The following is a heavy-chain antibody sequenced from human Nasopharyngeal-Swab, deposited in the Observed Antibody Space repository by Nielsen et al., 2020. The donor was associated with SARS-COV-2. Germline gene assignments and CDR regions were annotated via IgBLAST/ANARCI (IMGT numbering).Heavy chain of an antibody. Sequence: VRQALGKGLEWVAVISYDGSNEYYADSVKGRFTIARDNSKNTQYLQMNSLRAEDMAVYYCARGPGGGMDVWGQGTTVTVSS. CDR3: ARGPGGGMDV. J-gene: IGHJ6*02. V-gene: IGHV3-30-3*01. D-gene: IGHD3-10*01. CDR2: ISYDGSNE.